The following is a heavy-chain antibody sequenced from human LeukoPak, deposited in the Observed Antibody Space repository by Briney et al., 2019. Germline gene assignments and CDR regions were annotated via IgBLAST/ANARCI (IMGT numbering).Heavy chain of an antibody. D-gene: IGHD6-19*01. V-gene: IGHV3-49*04. CDR3: SRAYSTGWLGINDY. Sequence: PGGSLRLSCTASGFTFSDYAVTWVRQAPGKRLEWVGFIRNKANGGTADYAASVKGRFTISRDDSKTIAYLQMDSLKTEDTAVYYCSRAYSTGWLGINDYWGQGALVTVSS. CDR1: GFTFSDYA. J-gene: IGHJ4*02. CDR2: IRNKANGGTA.